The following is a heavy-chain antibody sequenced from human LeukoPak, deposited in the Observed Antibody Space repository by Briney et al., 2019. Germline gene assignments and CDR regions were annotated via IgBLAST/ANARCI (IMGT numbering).Heavy chain of an antibody. CDR2: IYGYNGNT. Sequence: ASVKVSCKTSGYTFTRYGVGWVRQAPGQGLEWMGWIYGYNGNTIYAQTFQDRVTLTTDTSTSTGSMELRSLRSDDTAVYYCARVGCSGGDCYSSADHWGQGTLVTVSS. V-gene: IGHV1-18*01. D-gene: IGHD2-15*01. CDR1: GYTFTRYG. J-gene: IGHJ4*02. CDR3: ARVGCSGGDCYSSADH.